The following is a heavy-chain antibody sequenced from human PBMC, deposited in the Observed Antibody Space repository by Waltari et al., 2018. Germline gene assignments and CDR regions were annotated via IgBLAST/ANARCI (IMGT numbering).Heavy chain of an antibody. Sequence: QVQLQQWGAGLLKPSETLSLTCAVYGGSFSGYSWSWIRQPPGKGLEWIGEINHSGRTNYNPSLKSRVTRSVATSKNQCSLKRSSVTAADTAVYYCARERIMITFGGVIVRGGMDVWGQGTTVTVS. J-gene: IGHJ6*02. CDR3: ARERIMITFGGVIVRGGMDV. V-gene: IGHV4-34*01. CDR2: INHSGRT. CDR1: GGSFSGYS. D-gene: IGHD3-16*02.